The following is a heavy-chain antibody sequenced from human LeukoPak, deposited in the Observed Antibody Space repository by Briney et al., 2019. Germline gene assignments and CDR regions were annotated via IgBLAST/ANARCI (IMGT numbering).Heavy chain of an antibody. CDR2: IKRDGSEK. D-gene: IGHD3-10*01. CDR1: GFSFSSYS. J-gene: IGHJ6*02. V-gene: IGHV3-7*01. Sequence: GGSLRLSCAASGFSFSSYSLNWVRQAPGKGLEWVANIKRDGSEKYYLDSVKGRFTISRDNFKNSLYLQVNSLRAGDTAIYYCARLAGEGADLPYYYYGMDVWGQGTTVTVSS. CDR3: ARLAGEGADLPYYYYGMDV.